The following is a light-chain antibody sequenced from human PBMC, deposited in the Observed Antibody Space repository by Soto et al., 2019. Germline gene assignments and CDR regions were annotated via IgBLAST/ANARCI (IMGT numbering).Light chain of an antibody. J-gene: IGKJ4*01. Sequence: DIPMTQSPSSASASVGDRVTITCRASQGISSHLAWYQQKPGSAPKLLISAVSSLQSGVPSRFSGSVSGTDFTLTTSSLQPEDFGTYYCQQANSFPLTFGGGTKVEIK. CDR1: QGISSH. CDR3: QQANSFPLT. V-gene: IGKV1-12*01. CDR2: AVS.